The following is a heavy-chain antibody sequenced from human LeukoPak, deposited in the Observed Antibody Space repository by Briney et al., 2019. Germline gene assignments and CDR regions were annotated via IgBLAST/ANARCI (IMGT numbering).Heavy chain of an antibody. CDR3: ARGRFGELIFDH. CDR1: GFTFSSYG. D-gene: IGHD3-10*01. J-gene: IGHJ4*02. V-gene: IGHV3-30*02. CDR2: IRYDGSNK. Sequence: GGSLRLSCAAPGFTFSSYGMHWVRQAPGKGLEWVAFIRYDGSNKYYADSVKGRFTISRDNSKNTLYLQMNSLRAEDTAVYYCARGRFGELIFDHWGQGTLVAVSS.